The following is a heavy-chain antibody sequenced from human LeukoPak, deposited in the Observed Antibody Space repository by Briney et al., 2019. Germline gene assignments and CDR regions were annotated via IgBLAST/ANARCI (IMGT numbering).Heavy chain of an antibody. Sequence: RRASVKVSCKASGYSFTDYAMNWVRQAPGQGLEWMGWINTNTGNPTYAQGFTGRFVFSLDTSGSTAHLQINRLKAEDTAVYYCARVMVRGINVVGYWGQGTLVTVSS. CDR3: ARVMVRGINVVGY. CDR2: INTNTGNP. J-gene: IGHJ4*02. V-gene: IGHV7-4-1*02. D-gene: IGHD3-10*01. CDR1: GYSFTDYA.